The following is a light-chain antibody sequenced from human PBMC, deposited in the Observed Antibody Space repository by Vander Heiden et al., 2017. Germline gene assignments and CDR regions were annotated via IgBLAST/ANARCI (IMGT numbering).Light chain of an antibody. V-gene: IGKV4-1*01. CDR1: QNILYSSNNKNY. CDR2: WAS. J-gene: IGKJ2*01. CDR3: QEYFSTPRYT. Sequence: DIVMTQSPEYLAVSLGERANINCKSSQNILYSSNNKNYLAWYQQKPGQPPKLLIHWASTRESGVPDRFSGSGSGTGFTLTISSLQAEDVAVYYCQEYFSTPRYTFGPGTKLEIK.